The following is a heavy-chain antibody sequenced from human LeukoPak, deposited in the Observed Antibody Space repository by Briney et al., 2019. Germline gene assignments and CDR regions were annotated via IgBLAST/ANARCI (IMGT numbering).Heavy chain of an antibody. CDR2: MNPNSGNT. CDR3: ARGSTAYYFDY. Sequence: ASVKVSCKASGYTFTSYDINWVRQATGQGLEWMGWMNPNSGNTGYAQKFQGWVTMTRDTSISTAYMELSRLRSDDTAVYYCARGSTAYYFDYWGQGTLVTVSS. CDR1: GYTFTSYD. J-gene: IGHJ4*02. V-gene: IGHV1-8*01. D-gene: IGHD3-3*02.